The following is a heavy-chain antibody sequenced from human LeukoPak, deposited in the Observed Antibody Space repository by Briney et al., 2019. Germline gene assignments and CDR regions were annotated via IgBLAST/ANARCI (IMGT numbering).Heavy chain of an antibody. V-gene: IGHV4-30-4*01. CDR1: GGSISSGDYY. J-gene: IGHJ6*02. D-gene: IGHD5-18*01. Sequence: PSETLSLTCTVSGGSISSGDYYWSWIRQPPGKGLEWIGYIYYSGSTYYNPSLKSRVTISVDTSKNQFSLKLSSVTAADTAVYYCARGAYSYGLYGMDVWGQGTTVTVSS. CDR2: IYYSGST. CDR3: ARGAYSYGLYGMDV.